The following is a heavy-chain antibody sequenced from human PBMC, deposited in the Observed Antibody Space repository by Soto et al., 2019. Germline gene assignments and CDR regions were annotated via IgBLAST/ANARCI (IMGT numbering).Heavy chain of an antibody. V-gene: IGHV4-39*01. CDR3: ARHDWARFYGMDV. D-gene: IGHD2-21*01. Sequence: PSDTLSLTCGVSGSCIITSYYWGWIRQSPGKGLEWIGSAYYSGSTYYNPSLKSRVTIFVDTSKSQFSLMLDSVTAADTAVYYCARHDWARFYGMDVWGQGTTVTVSS. J-gene: IGHJ6*02. CDR1: GSCIITSYY. CDR2: AYYSGST.